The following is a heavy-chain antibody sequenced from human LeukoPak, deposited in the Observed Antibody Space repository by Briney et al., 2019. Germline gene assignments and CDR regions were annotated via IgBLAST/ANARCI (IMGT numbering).Heavy chain of an antibody. CDR1: GYTFTSYV. CDR3: ARSLKRITMIVVVIPAPAPFDY. J-gene: IGHJ4*02. V-gene: IGHV1-18*01. Sequence: ASVKVSCKASGYTFTSYVISWVRQAPGQGLEWMGWISAYNGNTNYAQKLQGRVTMTTDTSTSTAYMELRSLRSDDTAVYYCARSLKRITMIVVVIPAPAPFDYWGQGTLVTVSS. D-gene: IGHD3-22*01. CDR2: ISAYNGNT.